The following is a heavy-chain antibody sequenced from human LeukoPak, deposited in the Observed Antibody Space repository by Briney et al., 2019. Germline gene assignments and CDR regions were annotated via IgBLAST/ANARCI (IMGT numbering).Heavy chain of an antibody. Sequence: ASVKVSCKASGYSFTSNYIHWVRQAPGQGLEWMGMIYPRDGSTSYAQKFQGRVTMTRDTSTSTVYMELSSLRFEDTAVYYCARGGESSSWYYFDYWGQGTLVTVSS. CDR1: GYSFTSNY. D-gene: IGHD6-13*01. V-gene: IGHV1-46*01. CDR3: ARGGESSSWYYFDY. CDR2: IYPRDGST. J-gene: IGHJ4*02.